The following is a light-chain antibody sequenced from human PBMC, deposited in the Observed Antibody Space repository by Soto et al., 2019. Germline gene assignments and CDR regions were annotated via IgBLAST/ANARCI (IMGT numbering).Light chain of an antibody. CDR1: SSNIGAGYD. V-gene: IGLV1-40*01. CDR3: QSYDSSLSGSEV. J-gene: IGLJ2*01. Sequence: QSVLTQPPSVSGAPGQRVTISRTGSSSNIGAGYDVHWYQQLPGTAPKLLIYGNSNRPSGVPDRFSGSKSGTSASLAITGLQAEDEADYYCQSYDSSLSGSEVFGGGTKVTVL. CDR2: GNS.